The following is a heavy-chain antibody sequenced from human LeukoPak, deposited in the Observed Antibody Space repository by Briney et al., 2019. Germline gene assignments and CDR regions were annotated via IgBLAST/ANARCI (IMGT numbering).Heavy chain of an antibody. D-gene: IGHD3-22*01. CDR2: IYHSGST. J-gene: IGHJ6*02. V-gene: IGHV4-4*02. CDR1: GGSISSSNW. CDR3: ARNYYDSSGPYYYGMDV. Sequence: SETLSLTCAVSGGSISSSNWWSWVRQPPGKGLEWIGEIYHSGSTNYNPSLKSRVTISVDKSKNQFSLKLSSVTAADTAVYYCARNYYDSSGPYYYGMDVWGQGTTVTVSS.